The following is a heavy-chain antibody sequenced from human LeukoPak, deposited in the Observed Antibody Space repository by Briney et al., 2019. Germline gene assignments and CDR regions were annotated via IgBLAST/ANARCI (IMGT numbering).Heavy chain of an antibody. J-gene: IGHJ4*02. CDR3: TKGRSNHY. D-gene: IGHD3-10*01. CDR1: GFTFSYAW. Sequence: PGGSLRLSCAASGFTFSYAWMSWVRQAPGKGLEWVANINQDGSENYYVDSVKGRFTISRDNAKNSLYLQMNSLRAEDTAVYYCTKGRSNHYWGQGTLVTVST. V-gene: IGHV3-7*01. CDR2: INQDGSEN.